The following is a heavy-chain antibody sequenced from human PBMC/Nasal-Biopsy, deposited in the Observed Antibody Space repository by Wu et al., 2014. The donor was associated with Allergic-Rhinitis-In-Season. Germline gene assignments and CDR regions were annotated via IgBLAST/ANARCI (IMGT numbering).Heavy chain of an antibody. CDR2: ISSSTSIK. CDR1: GFSFRNYG. J-gene: IGHJ4*02. Sequence: LRLSCAASGFSFRNYGMHWVRQAPGKGLEWISYISSSTSIKYYADSVKGRFTISRDNGKNSLYLQMNSLRAEDTAVYYCARVFSSGYNDNWGQGTLVTVSS. V-gene: IGHV3-48*01. D-gene: IGHD3-22*01. CDR3: ARVFSSGYNDN.